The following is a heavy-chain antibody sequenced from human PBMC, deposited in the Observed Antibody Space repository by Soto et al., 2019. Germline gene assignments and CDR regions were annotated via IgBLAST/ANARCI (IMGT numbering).Heavy chain of an antibody. CDR1: GYSFTSYW. Sequence: GESLKISCKGFGYSFTSYWIGWVRQKPGKGLEWMGIIYPGDSETRYSPSFQGQVTISADKSISTAYLQWSSLKASDTAIYYCARQLLGFCSSPSCLNFYYYGMDAWGLGTTVTVS. CDR3: ARQLLGFCSSPSCLNFYYYGMDA. V-gene: IGHV5-51*01. J-gene: IGHJ6*02. CDR2: IYPGDSET. D-gene: IGHD2-2*01.